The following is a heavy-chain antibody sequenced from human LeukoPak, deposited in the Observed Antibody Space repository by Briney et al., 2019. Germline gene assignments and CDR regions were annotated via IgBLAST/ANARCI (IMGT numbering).Heavy chain of an antibody. J-gene: IGHJ4*02. Sequence: SETLSLTCTVSGGSISSSTYYWGWIRQPPGKGLEWIGSINYSGNTYYNPSLKSRVTISVDTSKNQFSLRLSSVTAADTAVYYCASPYISSSTYDYWGQGTLVTVSS. V-gene: IGHV4-39*01. CDR2: INYSGNT. D-gene: IGHD6-6*01. CDR3: ASPYISSSTYDY. CDR1: GGSISSSTYY.